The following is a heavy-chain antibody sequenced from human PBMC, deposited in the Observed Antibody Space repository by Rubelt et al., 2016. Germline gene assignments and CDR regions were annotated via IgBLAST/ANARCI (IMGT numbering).Heavy chain of an antibody. V-gene: IGHV4-59*01. CDR2: IYYSGST. CDR3: ARAHYTTYDSPFDY. CDR1: GDSMTTNN. D-gene: IGHD5-12*01. Sequence: QVQLQESGPGLVKPSQTLSLTCTVSGDSMTTNNWNWIRQVPEKGLEWIGYIYYSGSTNYNPSLRSRVTMSVDTSNNQFSLRLRSLTAADTALYYCARAHYTTYDSPFDYWGQGTLVTVSS. J-gene: IGHJ4*02.